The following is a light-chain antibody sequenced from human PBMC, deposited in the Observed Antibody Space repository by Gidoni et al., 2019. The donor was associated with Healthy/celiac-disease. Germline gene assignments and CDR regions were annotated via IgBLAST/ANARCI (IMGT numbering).Light chain of an antibody. V-gene: IGLV3-21*02. CDR1: NIGSKS. CDR2: DNS. Sequence: SYALTPPPSAPLAPGQTARITWGGNNIGSKSVHWYQQKPGQAPVLVVYDNSDRPSGIPERFSGSNSGNTATLTISRVEAGDEADYYCQVWDSSGDHRVFGGGTKLTVL. CDR3: QVWDSSGDHRV. J-gene: IGLJ3*02.